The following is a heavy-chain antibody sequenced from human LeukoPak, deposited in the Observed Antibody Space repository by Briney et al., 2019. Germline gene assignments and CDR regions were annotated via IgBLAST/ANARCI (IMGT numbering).Heavy chain of an antibody. V-gene: IGHV3-49*04. Sequence: SPRLSCTASGFSVGDYAMSWVRQAPGKGLEWVGFIRSNTYRGTADYAASVEGRFTISRDDSNNIAYLQMNSLKSEDTAVYYCTRGLEGFTAYDDYWGQGTLVTVSS. CDR2: IRSNTYRGTA. J-gene: IGHJ4*02. CDR1: GFSVGDYA. CDR3: TRGLEGFTAYDDY. D-gene: IGHD5-12*01.